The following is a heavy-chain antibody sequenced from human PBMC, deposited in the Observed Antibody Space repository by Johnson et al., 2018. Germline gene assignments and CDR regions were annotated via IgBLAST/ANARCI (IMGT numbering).Heavy chain of an antibody. Sequence: VQLVESGGGVVQPGGSLRLSCAASGFTFSSYAMSWVRQAPGKGLEWVSAISSSGISTYYADSVRGRFAISRDNSKKMRYLQRNSLRAEDPAIYYCANNYRSYYDRSGDAFELWVQGTMATVSS. CDR3: ANNYRSYYDRSGDAFEL. CDR2: ISSSGIST. V-gene: IGHV3-23*04. D-gene: IGHD3-22*01. J-gene: IGHJ3*01. CDR1: GFTFSSYA.